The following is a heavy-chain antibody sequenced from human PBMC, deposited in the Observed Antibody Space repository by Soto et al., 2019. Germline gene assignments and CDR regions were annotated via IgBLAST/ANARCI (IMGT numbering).Heavy chain of an antibody. CDR1: GYTFTSYD. V-gene: IGHV1-8*01. J-gene: IGHJ6*02. CDR2: MNPNSGKT. CDR3: ARVLITMVRGVIPNYYYGMDV. D-gene: IGHD3-10*01. Sequence: ASVKVSCKASGYTFTSYDINWVRQATGQGLEWMGWMNPNSGKTGYAQKFQGRVTMTRNTSISTAYMELSSLRSEDTAVYYCARVLITMVRGVIPNYYYGMDVWGQGTTVTVSS.